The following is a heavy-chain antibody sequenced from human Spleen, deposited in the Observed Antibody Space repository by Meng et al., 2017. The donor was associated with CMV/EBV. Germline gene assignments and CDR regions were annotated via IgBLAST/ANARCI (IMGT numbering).Heavy chain of an antibody. J-gene: IGHJ3*02. CDR3: ARGGGSHRGDAFDI. Sequence: GESLKISCAASGFTFSYYWMHWVRQAPGKGLEWVSYISSSSSTIYYADSVKGRFTISRDNAKNSLYLQMNSLRAEDTAVYYCARGGGSHRGDAFDIWGQGTMVTVSS. CDR1: GFTFSYYW. V-gene: IGHV3-48*04. CDR2: ISSSSSTI. D-gene: IGHD1-26*01.